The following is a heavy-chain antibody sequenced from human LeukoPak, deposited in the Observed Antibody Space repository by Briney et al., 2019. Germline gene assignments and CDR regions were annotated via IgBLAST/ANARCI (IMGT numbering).Heavy chain of an antibody. CDR3: ALLAVAGNRASYYMDV. CDR1: GFTFSDYY. CDR2: ISSSGSTI. D-gene: IGHD6-19*01. Sequence: PGGSLRLSCAASGFTFSDYYMSWIRQAPGKGLEWVSYISSSGSTIYYADSVKGRFTISRDNAKNSLYLQMNSLRAEDTAVYYCALLAVAGNRASYYMDVWGKGATVTVSS. V-gene: IGHV3-11*04. J-gene: IGHJ6*03.